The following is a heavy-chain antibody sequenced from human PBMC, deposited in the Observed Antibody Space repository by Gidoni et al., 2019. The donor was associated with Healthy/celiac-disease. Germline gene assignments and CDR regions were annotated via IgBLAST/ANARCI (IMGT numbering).Heavy chain of an antibody. CDR2: ISGSGGST. Sequence: EVQLLESGGGLVQPGGSLRPSCPASGFTCSSYAMSWVRQAPGKGLEWVSAISGSGGSTYYADSVKGRFTISRDNSKNTLYLQMNSLRAEDTAVYYCAKSRITMVRGVITSLIQGFDYWGQGTLVTVSS. CDR1: GFTCSSYA. J-gene: IGHJ4*02. V-gene: IGHV3-23*01. D-gene: IGHD3-10*01. CDR3: AKSRITMVRGVITSLIQGFDY.